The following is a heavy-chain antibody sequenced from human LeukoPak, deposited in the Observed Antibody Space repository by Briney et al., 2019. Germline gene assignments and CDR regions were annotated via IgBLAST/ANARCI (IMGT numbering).Heavy chain of an antibody. CDR1: GFTFSSYS. J-gene: IGHJ4*02. CDR3: ARDLLGWNYLFDY. Sequence: GGSLRLSCAASGFTFSSYSMNWVRQSPGKGREWVSSISSSSSYIYYADSVKGRFTISRDNAKNSLYLQMNSLRAEDTAVYYCARDLLGWNYLFDYWGQGTLVTVSS. CDR2: ISSSSSYI. D-gene: IGHD1-7*01. V-gene: IGHV3-21*01.